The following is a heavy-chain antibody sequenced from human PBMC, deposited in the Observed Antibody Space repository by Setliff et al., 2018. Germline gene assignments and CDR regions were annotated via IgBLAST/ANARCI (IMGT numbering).Heavy chain of an antibody. CDR3: ARSGGGYDFWSGYLVSHYYYYYYMDV. V-gene: IGHV1-8*03. J-gene: IGHJ6*03. CDR2: MNPNGGNT. D-gene: IGHD3-3*01. Sequence: GASVKVSCKASGYTFTSYDINWVRQATGQGLEWMGWMNPNGGNTGYAQKFQGRVTITRNTSISTAYMELSSLRSEDTAVYYCARSGGGYDFWSGYLVSHYYYYYYMDVWGKGTTVTVSS. CDR1: GYTFTSYD.